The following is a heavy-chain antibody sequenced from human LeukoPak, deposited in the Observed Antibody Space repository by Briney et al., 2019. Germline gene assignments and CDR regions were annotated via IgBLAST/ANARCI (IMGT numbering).Heavy chain of an antibody. V-gene: IGHV3-30*18. Sequence: GGSPRLSCAASGFTFSSYGMHWVRQAPAKGLEWVAIISYDGSNKYYADSVKGRFTISRDNSKNTLYLQMNSLRAEDTAVYYCAKSTTVTQRGYFDYWGQGTLVTVSS. CDR3: AKSTTVTQRGYFDY. CDR1: GFTFSSYG. J-gene: IGHJ4*02. D-gene: IGHD4-17*01. CDR2: ISYDGSNK.